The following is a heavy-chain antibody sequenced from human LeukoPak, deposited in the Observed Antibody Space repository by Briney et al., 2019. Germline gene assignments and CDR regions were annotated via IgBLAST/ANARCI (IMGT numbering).Heavy chain of an antibody. J-gene: IGHJ4*02. CDR3: ARGYCANGECYDLFEY. D-gene: IGHD2-8*01. CDR2: ISSDGSST. V-gene: IGHV3-74*01. CDR1: GFTFSTYW. Sequence: AGGSLRLSCAASGFTFSTYWMYWVRQPPGKGLVWVSRISSDGSSTRYADSVKGRLTISRDNAKNTLYLQINSLRAEDTAVYYCARGYCANGECYDLFEYWGQGALVTVSS.